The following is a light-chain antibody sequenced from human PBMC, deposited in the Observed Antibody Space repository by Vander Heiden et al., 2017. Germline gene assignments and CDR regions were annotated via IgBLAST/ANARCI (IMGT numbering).Light chain of an antibody. CDR3: QQYNSDPWT. Sequence: DIQMTQSPSPLSASVGDRVSITCRASQSISGWLAWYQQKPGKAPNLLIYDASTLQSGVPSRFSGSGSGTEFTLSISSLQPDDFATYYCQQYNSDPWTFGQGTKVEIK. V-gene: IGKV1-5*01. J-gene: IGKJ1*01. CDR2: DAS. CDR1: QSISGW.